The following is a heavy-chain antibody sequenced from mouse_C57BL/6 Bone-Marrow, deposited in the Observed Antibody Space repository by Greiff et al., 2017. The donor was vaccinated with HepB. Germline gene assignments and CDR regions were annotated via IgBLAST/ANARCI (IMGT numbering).Heavy chain of an antibody. V-gene: IGHV2-2*01. CDR2: IWSGGST. J-gene: IGHJ4*01. Sequence: VQLQESGPGLVQPSQSLSITCTVSGFSLTSYGVHWVRQSPGKGLEWLGVIWSGGSTDYNAAFISRLSISKDNSKSQVFFKMNSLQADDTAIYYCARGGSRYSTPLAMDYWGQGTSVTVSS. CDR3: ARGGSRYSTPLAMDY. CDR1: GFSLTSYG. D-gene: IGHD2-5*01.